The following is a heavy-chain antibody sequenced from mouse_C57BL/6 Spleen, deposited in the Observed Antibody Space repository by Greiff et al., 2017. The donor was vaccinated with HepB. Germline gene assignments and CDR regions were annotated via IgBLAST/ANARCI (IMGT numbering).Heavy chain of an antibody. CDR1: GYTFTSYG. D-gene: IGHD1-1*01. V-gene: IGHV1-81*01. J-gene: IGHJ1*03. CDR2: IYPRSGNT. Sequence: VKLMESGAELARPGASVKLSCKASGYTFTSYGISWVKQRTGQGLEWIGEIYPRSGNTYYNEKFKGKATLTADKSSSTAYMELRSLTSEDSAVYFCARPSYYGSSYRYFDVWGTGTTVTVSS. CDR3: ARPSYYGSSYRYFDV.